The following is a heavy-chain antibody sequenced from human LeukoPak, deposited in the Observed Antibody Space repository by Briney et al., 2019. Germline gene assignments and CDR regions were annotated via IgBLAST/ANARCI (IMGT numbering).Heavy chain of an antibody. Sequence: GGSLRLSCTASGFTFRTYAMNWVRQAPGKGLEWLSGISGSGNGTYYADFVKGRFIISRDNSKNMVYLQMNSLTVEDTATYYCGKEGGAWGQGTKVTVSS. D-gene: IGHD3-16*01. CDR1: GFTFRTYA. J-gene: IGHJ5*02. V-gene: IGHV3-23*01. CDR3: GKEGGA. CDR2: ISGSGNGT.